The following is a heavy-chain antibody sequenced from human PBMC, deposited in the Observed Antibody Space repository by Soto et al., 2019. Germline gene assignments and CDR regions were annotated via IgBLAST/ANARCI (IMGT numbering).Heavy chain of an antibody. V-gene: IGHV4-61*03. D-gene: IGHD6-13*01. CDR3: AGFIAAAERMGWFDP. CDR2: IYYSGST. J-gene: IGHJ5*02. Sequence: QVQLQESGPGLVKPSETLSLTCTVSGGSVSSGSYYWSWIRQPPGKGLEWIGYIYYSGSTNYNPSLKSRVTISVDTAKNHFSLKLSSVTAADTAVYYCAGFIAAAERMGWFDPWGQGTLVTVSS. CDR1: GGSVSSGSYY.